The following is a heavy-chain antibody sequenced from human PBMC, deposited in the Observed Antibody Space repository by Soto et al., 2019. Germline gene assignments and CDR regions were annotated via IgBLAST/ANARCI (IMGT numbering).Heavy chain of an antibody. Sequence: SETLSLTCSVSGYSLSRSTYYWGWLSQPPGKGLEWIASFYYSGNTYYNPSLKSRVTISVDTSKNQFSLKLSPVTAADTAVYYCARHNYDGSGYYYYYYGMDVWGQGTTVTVSS. CDR3: ARHNYDGSGYYYYYYGMDV. CDR2: FYYSGNT. CDR1: GYSLSRSTYY. D-gene: IGHD3-22*01. V-gene: IGHV4-39*01. J-gene: IGHJ6*02.